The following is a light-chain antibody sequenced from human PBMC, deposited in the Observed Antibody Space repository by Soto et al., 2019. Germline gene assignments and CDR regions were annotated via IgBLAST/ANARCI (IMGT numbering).Light chain of an antibody. V-gene: IGLV2-8*01. Sequence: QSALTRPPSASGSPGQSVTISCTGTRSDVGGYNYVSWYQQHPGKAPKLIIYEVAKRPSGVPDRFSGSKSGNTASLTVSGLQAEDEGDYYCTSFAGNNNFVFGGGTKVTVL. J-gene: IGLJ2*01. CDR3: TSFAGNNNFV. CDR1: RSDVGGYNY. CDR2: EVA.